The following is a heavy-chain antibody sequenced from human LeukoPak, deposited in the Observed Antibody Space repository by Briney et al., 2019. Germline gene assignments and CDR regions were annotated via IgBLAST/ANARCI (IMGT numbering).Heavy chain of an antibody. CDR3: ARSSDIVVVPAAKQFDY. V-gene: IGHV4-34*01. Sequence: PSETLSLTCAVYGGSFSGYYWSWVRQPPGKGLEWVGEINHSGSTNYNPSLKSRVTISVDTSKNQFSLKLSSVTAADTAVYYCARSSDIVVVPAAKQFDYWGQGTLVTVSS. D-gene: IGHD2-2*01. CDR2: INHSGST. J-gene: IGHJ4*02. CDR1: GGSFSGYY.